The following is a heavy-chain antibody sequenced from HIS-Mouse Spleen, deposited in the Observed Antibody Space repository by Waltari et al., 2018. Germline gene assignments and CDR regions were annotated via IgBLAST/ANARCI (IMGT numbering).Heavy chain of an antibody. J-gene: IGHJ3*02. CDR3: ARGPNWNYAFDI. CDR1: GFTFSSYA. Sequence: QVQLVESGGGVVQPGRSLRLSCAASGFTFSSYAMHWVRQAPGKGLGWVVCISYDGSNKYYADSVKGRFTISRDNSKNTLYLQMNSLRAEDTAVYYCARGPNWNYAFDIWGQGTMVTVSS. D-gene: IGHD1-7*01. CDR2: ISYDGSNK. V-gene: IGHV3-30*04.